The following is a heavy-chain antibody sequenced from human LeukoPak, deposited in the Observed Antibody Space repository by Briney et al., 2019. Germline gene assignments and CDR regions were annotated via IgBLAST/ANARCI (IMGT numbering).Heavy chain of an antibody. CDR1: GGSFGGYY. J-gene: IGHJ3*01. Sequence: PSETLSLTCAVYGGSFGGYYWSWIRQPPGKGLEWIGEINHSGSTNYNPSLKSRVTISVDTSKNQFSLKLSSVTAADTAVYYCARGRGYSSLDLWGQGTMVTVSS. D-gene: IGHD6-13*01. CDR3: ARGRGYSSLDL. V-gene: IGHV4-34*01. CDR2: INHSGST.